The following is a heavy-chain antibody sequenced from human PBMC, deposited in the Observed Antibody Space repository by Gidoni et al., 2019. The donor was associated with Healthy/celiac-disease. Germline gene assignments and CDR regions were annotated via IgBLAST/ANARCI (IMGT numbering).Heavy chain of an antibody. CDR1: GFTFSSYE. V-gene: IGHV3-48*03. J-gene: IGHJ4*02. CDR2: IRSSGSTI. CDR3: ARQPLSGAYFDY. Sequence: EVQLVESGGGLVQPGGSLRLSCAASGFTFSSYEMNWVRQAPGKGLEWVSYIRSSGSTIYYADSVKGRFTISRDNAKNSLYLQMNSLRAEDTAVYYCARQPLSGAYFDYWGQGTLVTVSS.